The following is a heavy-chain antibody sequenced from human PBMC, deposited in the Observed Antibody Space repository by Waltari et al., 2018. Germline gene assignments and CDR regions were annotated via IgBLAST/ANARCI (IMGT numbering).Heavy chain of an antibody. CDR3: VRKSYDGWGSLDY. V-gene: IGHV4-39*01. D-gene: IGHD3-3*01. Sequence: QLQLQESGPGLVKPSETLSLTCTVSGGSIRRASYYWGWIRQPPGKGLEWIGSFYQTGSTYYNPSLRSRVTISIDTSRDQFSLKLRSVTAADTAVYYCVRKSYDGWGSLDYWGQGTLVTVSS. CDR1: GGSIRRASYY. J-gene: IGHJ4*02. CDR2: FYQTGST.